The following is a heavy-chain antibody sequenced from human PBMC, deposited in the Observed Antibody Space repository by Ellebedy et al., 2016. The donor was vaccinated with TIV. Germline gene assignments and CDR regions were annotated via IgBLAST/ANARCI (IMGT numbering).Heavy chain of an antibody. Sequence: GESLKISCPASGFTFSNHAMHWVRQTPGQGLEYVSGITRNGGTTYYADSVKGRFTISRDNPKNTLYLQMSRLRAEDTAVYYCVKDTWGFDSWGQGTLVIVSS. D-gene: IGHD3-16*01. CDR2: ITRNGGTT. V-gene: IGHV3-64D*06. CDR1: GFTFSNHA. CDR3: VKDTWGFDS. J-gene: IGHJ4*02.